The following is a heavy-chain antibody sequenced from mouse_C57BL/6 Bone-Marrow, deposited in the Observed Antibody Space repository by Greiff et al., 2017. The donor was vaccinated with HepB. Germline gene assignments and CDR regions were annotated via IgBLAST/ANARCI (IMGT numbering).Heavy chain of an antibody. CDR1: GYTFTSYW. V-gene: IGHV1-55*01. CDR3: ARLSYYYGSSDY. D-gene: IGHD1-1*01. Sequence: QVQLQQPGAELVKPGASVKMSCKASGYTFTSYWITWVKQRPGQGLEWIGDIYPGSGSTNYNEKFKSKATLTVDTSSSTAYMQLRSLTSEDAAVYYCARLSYYYGSSDYWGQGTTLTVSS. J-gene: IGHJ2*01. CDR2: IYPGSGST.